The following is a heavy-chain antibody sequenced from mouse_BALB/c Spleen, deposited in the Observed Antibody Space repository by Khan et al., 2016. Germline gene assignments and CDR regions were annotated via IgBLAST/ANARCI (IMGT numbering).Heavy chain of an antibody. CDR3: ARGLMRAMDY. CDR1: GFNIKDTY. J-gene: IGHJ4*01. V-gene: IGHV14-3*02. Sequence: VQLQQSGAELVKPGASVKLSCTASGFNIKDTYMHWVKQRPEKGLEWIGRIDPANGNTKYDPKFQGKATITADTSSNTDYLQISSLTSEDTAGYYCARGLMRAMDYWGQGTSVTVSS. D-gene: IGHD2-4*01. CDR2: IDPANGNT.